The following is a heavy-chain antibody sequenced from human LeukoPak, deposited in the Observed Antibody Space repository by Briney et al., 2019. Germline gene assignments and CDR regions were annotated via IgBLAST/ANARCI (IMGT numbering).Heavy chain of an antibody. V-gene: IGHV3-48*03. CDR3: AKGYCSGGSCYSGRLDV. CDR2: ISSSGSTI. Sequence: GGSLRLSCAACGFTFSSYEMNWVRQAPGKGLEWASYISSSGSTIYYADSVKGRFTISRDNAKNSLYLQMNSLRAEDTAVYYCAKGYCSGGSCYSGRLDVWGKGTTVTISS. CDR1: GFTFSSYE. J-gene: IGHJ6*04. D-gene: IGHD2-15*01.